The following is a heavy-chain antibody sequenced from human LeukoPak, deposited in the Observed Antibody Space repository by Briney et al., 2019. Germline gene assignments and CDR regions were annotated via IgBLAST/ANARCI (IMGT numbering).Heavy chain of an antibody. CDR1: GFTFSDYY. CDR2: ISSSGSTI. V-gene: IGHV3-11*04. D-gene: IGHD2-2*01. Sequence: GGSLRLSCAASGFTFSDYYMSWIRQAPGKGLEWVSYISSSGSTIYYADSVKGRFTISRDNAKNSLYLQMNSLRAEDTAVYYCARDRGCSSTSCPRGYFDYWGQGTLVTVSS. J-gene: IGHJ4*02. CDR3: ARDRGCSSTSCPRGYFDY.